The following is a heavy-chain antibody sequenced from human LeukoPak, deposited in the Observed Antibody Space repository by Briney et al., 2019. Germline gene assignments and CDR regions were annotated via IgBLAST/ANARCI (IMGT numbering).Heavy chain of an antibody. J-gene: IGHJ4*02. CDR3: ARHPGLDY. CDR2: IYYSGST. Sequence: SETLSLTCTVSGGSISSSSYYWGWIRQPPGKGLEWIGSIYYSGSTYHNPSLKSRVTISVDTSKNQFSLKLSSVTAADTAVYYCARHPGLDYWGQGTLVTVSS. V-gene: IGHV4-39*01. CDR1: GGSISSSSYY.